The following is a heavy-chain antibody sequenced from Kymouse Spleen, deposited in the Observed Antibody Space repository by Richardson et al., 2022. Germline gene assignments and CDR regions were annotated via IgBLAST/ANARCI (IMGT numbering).Heavy chain of an antibody. Sequence: QVQLVQSGAEVKKPGSSVKVSCKASGGTFSSYAISWVRQAPGQGLEWMGGIIPIFGTANYAQKFQGRVTITTDESTSTAYMELSSLRSEDTAVYYCARGVSITGTTSYYGMDVWGQGTTVTVSS. D-gene: IGHD1-7*01. V-gene: IGHV1-69*05. J-gene: IGHJ6*02. CDR2: IIPIFGTA. CDR3: ARGVSITGTTSYYGMDV. CDR1: GGTFSSYA.